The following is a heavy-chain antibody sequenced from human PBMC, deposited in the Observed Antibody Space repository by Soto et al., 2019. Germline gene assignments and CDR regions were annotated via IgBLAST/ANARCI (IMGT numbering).Heavy chain of an antibody. D-gene: IGHD3-22*01. CDR1: GGSISSSSYY. V-gene: IGHV4-39*01. CDR2: IYYSGST. J-gene: IGHJ4*02. CDR3: ARLVYDSSGYYYAYYFDY. Sequence: SETLSLTCTVSGGSISSSSYYWGWIRQPPGKGLEWIGSIYYSGSTYYNPSLKSRVTISVDTSKNQFSLKLSSVTAADTAVYYCARLVYDSSGYYYAYYFDYWGQGTLVTVSS.